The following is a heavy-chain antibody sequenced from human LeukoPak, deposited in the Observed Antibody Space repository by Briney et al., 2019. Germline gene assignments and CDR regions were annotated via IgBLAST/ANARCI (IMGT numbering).Heavy chain of an antibody. CDR3: ARGITAGFDY. J-gene: IGHJ4*02. V-gene: IGHV1-8*02. Sequence: VASVKLSCKASGYTFTSYYMHWVRQAPGQGLEWIGWMSPNSDKTGYGQKFLGRVYMNSDTYISTAYMELSNLRSEDTAVYYCARGITAGFDYLGQGTLVTVSS. CDR1: GYTFTSYY. CDR2: MSPNSDKT. D-gene: IGHD6-13*01.